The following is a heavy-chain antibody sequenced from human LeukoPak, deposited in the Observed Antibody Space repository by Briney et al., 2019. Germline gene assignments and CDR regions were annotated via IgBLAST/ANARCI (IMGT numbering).Heavy chain of an antibody. CDR3: AKISGFRSLESFEV. CDR1: GFTFSSYA. D-gene: IGHD3-22*01. V-gene: IGHV3-23*01. CDR2: IRGSGVAT. Sequence: GGSLRLSCAASGFTFSSYAMSWVRQAPGRGLEWVSGIRGSGVATYYADSVKGRFTISRDNSKNTLYLQMNSLGAEDTAVYYCAKISGFRSLESFEVLGQGTMVTGSS. J-gene: IGHJ3*01.